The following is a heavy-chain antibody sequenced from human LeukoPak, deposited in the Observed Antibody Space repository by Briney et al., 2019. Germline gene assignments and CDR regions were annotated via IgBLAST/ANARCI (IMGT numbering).Heavy chain of an antibody. CDR1: GFTFSSYS. Sequence: GGSLRLSCAASGFTFSSYSMNWVRQAPGKGLEWVSSISSSSSYIYYADSVKGRFTISRDNAKNSLYLQMNSLRAEDTAVYYCAREGLNYYDSSGYPDYWGQGTLVTVSS. V-gene: IGHV3-21*01. D-gene: IGHD3-22*01. CDR2: ISSSSSYI. CDR3: AREGLNYYDSSGYPDY. J-gene: IGHJ4*02.